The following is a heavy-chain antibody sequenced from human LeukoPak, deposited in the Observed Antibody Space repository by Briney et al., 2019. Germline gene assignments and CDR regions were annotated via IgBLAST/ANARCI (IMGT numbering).Heavy chain of an antibody. J-gene: IGHJ4*02. CDR3: ATYRQVLLPFES. CDR1: GYSISSGH. Sequence: PSETLSLTCTVSGYSISSGHYWGWIRQPPGKGLEWVSSIFPSGGEIHYADSVRGRFTISRDNSKSTLSLQMNSLRAEDTAIYYCATYRQVLLPFESWGQGTLVTVSS. CDR2: IFPSGGEI. V-gene: IGHV3-23*01. D-gene: IGHD2-8*02.